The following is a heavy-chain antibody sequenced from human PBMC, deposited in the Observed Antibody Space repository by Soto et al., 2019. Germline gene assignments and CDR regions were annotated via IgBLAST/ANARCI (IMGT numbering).Heavy chain of an antibody. D-gene: IGHD3-22*01. Sequence: PGGSLRLSCAASGFTFNNYGMHWVRQAPGKGLEWLAVIWNDGSNNYYANSVKGRFTISRDNSKNMVYLQMNSLKTEDTGIYYCTTDSYSTMIVVRFDYWGHGTLVTVSS. V-gene: IGHV3-33*01. CDR3: TTDSYSTMIVVRFDY. CDR1: GFTFNNYG. CDR2: IWNDGSNN. J-gene: IGHJ4*01.